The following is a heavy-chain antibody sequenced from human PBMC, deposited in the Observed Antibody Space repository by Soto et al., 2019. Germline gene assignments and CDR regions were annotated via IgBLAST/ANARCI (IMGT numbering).Heavy chain of an antibody. CDR3: TRLNYYDSSGYGGMDL. CDR2: IRSKANSYAT. V-gene: IGHV3-73*02. Sequence: EVQLVESGGGLVQPGGSLKLSCAASGFTFSGSAMHWVRQASGKGLEWVGRIRSKANSYATAYAASVKGRFTISRDDSKNTAYLQMNSLKTEDTAVYYCTRLNYYDSSGYGGMDLWGQGTTVTVSS. J-gene: IGHJ6*02. CDR1: GFTFSGSA. D-gene: IGHD3-22*01.